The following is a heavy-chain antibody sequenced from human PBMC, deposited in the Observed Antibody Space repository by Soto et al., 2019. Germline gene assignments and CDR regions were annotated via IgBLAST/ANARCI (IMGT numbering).Heavy chain of an antibody. V-gene: IGHV1-58*01. CDR3: AALYYDFWSGFDAFDI. D-gene: IGHD3-3*01. Sequence: SVKVSCKASGFTFTSSAVQWVRQARGQRLEWIGWIVVGSGNTNYAQKFQERVTITRDMSTSTAYMELSSLRSEDTAVYYCAALYYDFWSGFDAFDIWGHGTMVTVSS. J-gene: IGHJ3*02. CDR2: IVVGSGNT. CDR1: GFTFTSSA.